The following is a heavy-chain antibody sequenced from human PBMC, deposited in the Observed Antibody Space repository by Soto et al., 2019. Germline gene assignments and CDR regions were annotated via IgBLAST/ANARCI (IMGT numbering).Heavy chain of an antibody. CDR2: IDPSDSYT. CDR1: GYSFTSYW. Sequence: GESLKISCKGSGYSFTSYWISWVRQMPGKGLEWMGRIDPSDSYTNYNPSLKSRVTISVDTSKNQFSLKLSSVTAADTAVYYCARVRQASYYFDYWGQGTLVTVSS. CDR3: ARVRQASYYFDY. J-gene: IGHJ4*02. V-gene: IGHV5-10-1*01. D-gene: IGHD2-2*01.